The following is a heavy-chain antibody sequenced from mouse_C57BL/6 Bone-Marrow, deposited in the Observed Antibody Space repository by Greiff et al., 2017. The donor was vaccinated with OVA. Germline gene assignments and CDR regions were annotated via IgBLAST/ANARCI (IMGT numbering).Heavy chain of an antibody. CDR3: ARKNNSFLYYAMDD. CDR1: GYTFTSYW. J-gene: IGHJ4*01. V-gene: IGHV1-69*01. Sequence: QVQLQQPGAELVMPGASVKLSCKASGYTFTSYWMHWVKQRPGQGLEWIGEIDPSDSYTNYNQKFKGKSTLTVDKSSSTAYMQLSSLTSEDSAVYYCARKNNSFLYYAMDDWGQGTSVTVSS. D-gene: IGHD1-3*01. CDR2: IDPSDSYT.